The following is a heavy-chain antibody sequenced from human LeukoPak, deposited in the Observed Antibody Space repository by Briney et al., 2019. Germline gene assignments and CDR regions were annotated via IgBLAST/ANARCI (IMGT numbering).Heavy chain of an antibody. CDR1: GFTFSSYS. J-gene: IGHJ6*03. CDR3: AHLYYDSMDV. V-gene: IGHV3-21*01. CDR2: VSSSGRHM. Sequence: PGGSLRLSCAASGFTFSSYSMNWVRQAPGKGLEWVSSVSSSGRHMYYADSVKGRFTISRDNSKNTLYLQMNSLRPGDTAMYYCAHLYYDSMDVWGKGTTVIVSS.